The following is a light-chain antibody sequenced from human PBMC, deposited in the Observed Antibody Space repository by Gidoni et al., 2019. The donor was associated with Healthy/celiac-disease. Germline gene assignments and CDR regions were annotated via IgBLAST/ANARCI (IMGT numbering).Light chain of an antibody. V-gene: IGLV1-51*01. Sequence: QSVLTRPPSVSADPGQKVTISCSGSSSNIGNNYVSWYQQLPGTAPKLLIYDNNKRPSGIPDRFSGSKSGTSATLGITGLQTGDEADYYCGTWDSSLSAGVFGGGTKLTVL. CDR2: DNN. CDR3: GTWDSSLSAGV. CDR1: SSNIGNNY. J-gene: IGLJ2*01.